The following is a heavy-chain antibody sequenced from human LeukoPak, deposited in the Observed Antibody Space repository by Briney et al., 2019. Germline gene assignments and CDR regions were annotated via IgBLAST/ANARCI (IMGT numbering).Heavy chain of an antibody. D-gene: IGHD3-22*01. CDR3: AREHDYYDSSGYSAFDY. CDR1: GFTFSSYT. J-gene: IGHJ4*02. V-gene: IGHV3-21*01. CDR2: ISSSGRHI. Sequence: GGSLRLSCAASGFTFSSYTMNWDRQAPGKGLEWVSSISSSGRHIYYADSVEGRFTISRDNAKNSLYRQMNSLRAEDTAVYYCAREHDYYDSSGYSAFDYWGQGTLVTVSS.